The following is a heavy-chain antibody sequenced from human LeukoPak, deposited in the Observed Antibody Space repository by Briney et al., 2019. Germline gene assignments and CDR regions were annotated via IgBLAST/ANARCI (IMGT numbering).Heavy chain of an antibody. CDR2: IIGSGGST. CDR3: AKDRLPARGYSGYVGY. J-gene: IGHJ4*02. D-gene: IGHD5-12*01. V-gene: IGHV3-23*01. CDR1: GFTFSSYA. Sequence: GGSLRLSCAASGFTFSSYAISWVSPAPGKGLEWVSAIIGSGGSTYYANSVKGRSTLSTDNSKNTLYLQMNSLRAEDTAVYYCAKDRLPARGYSGYVGYWGQGTLVTVSS.